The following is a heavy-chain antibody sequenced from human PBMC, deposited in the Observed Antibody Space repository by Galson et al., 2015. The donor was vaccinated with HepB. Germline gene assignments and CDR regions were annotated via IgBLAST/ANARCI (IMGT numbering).Heavy chain of an antibody. CDR1: GFSFTRYA. V-gene: IGHV3-23*01. D-gene: IGHD2-15*01. Sequence: SLRLSCAASGFSFTRYAMTWVRQAPGKGLEWVSSITSSGGNSYYTESVKGRFTVSRDNSKKTLLLQLNRLRAEDTAMYFCAKDGIMVANNPYHFHYWGQGTLVTVSS. CDR2: ITSSGGNS. J-gene: IGHJ4*02. CDR3: AKDGIMVANNPYHFHY.